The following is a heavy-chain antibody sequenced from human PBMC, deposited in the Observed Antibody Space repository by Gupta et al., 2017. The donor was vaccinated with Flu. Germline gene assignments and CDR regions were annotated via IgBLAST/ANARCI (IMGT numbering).Heavy chain of an antibody. Sequence: EVQLLESGGGLVQPGGSLRLSCAASAFTFSSYAMSWVRQAPGKGLEWVSTISGSGGSTYYADSVKGRFTISRDNSKNTLFLQMNSLRAEDTAVYYCAKDALVGYYYDSSGLDYWGQGTLVTVSS. V-gene: IGHV3-23*01. CDR2: ISGSGGST. CDR1: AFTFSSYA. CDR3: AKDALVGYYYDSSGLDY. J-gene: IGHJ4*02. D-gene: IGHD3-22*01.